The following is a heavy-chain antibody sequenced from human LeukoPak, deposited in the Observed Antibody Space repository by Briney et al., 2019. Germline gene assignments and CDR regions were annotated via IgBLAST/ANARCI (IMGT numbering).Heavy chain of an antibody. CDR2: IYLGDSDT. CDR1: GYSLAIYW. J-gene: IGHJ4*02. D-gene: IGHD6-13*01. CDR3: ATGGQQLAYFDY. V-gene: IGHV5-51*01. Sequence: GESLKISCKTSGYSLAIYWIGWVRQMPGEGLEWMGIIYLGDSDTRYSPSFQGQDTISADKSISTAYLQWGSLKASDTAIYYCATGGQQLAYFDYWGQGTLVTVSP.